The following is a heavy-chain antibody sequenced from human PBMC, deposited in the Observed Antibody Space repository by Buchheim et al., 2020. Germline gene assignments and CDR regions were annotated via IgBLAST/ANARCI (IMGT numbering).Heavy chain of an antibody. D-gene: IGHD3-3*01. Sequence: EVQLVESGGGLVQPGGSLRLSCAASGFTFSSYSMNWVRQAPGKGLEWVSYISSSSSTIYYADSVKGRFTISRDNAKNSLYLQMSGLRDEDTAVYYCARGTGDDFWSGYYHHYYGMDVWGQGTT. V-gene: IGHV3-48*02. J-gene: IGHJ6*02. CDR3: ARGTGDDFWSGYYHHYYGMDV. CDR1: GFTFSSYS. CDR2: ISSSSSTI.